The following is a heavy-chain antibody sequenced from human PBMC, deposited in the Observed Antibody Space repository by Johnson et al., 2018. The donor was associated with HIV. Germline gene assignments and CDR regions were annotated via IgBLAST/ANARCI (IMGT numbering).Heavy chain of an antibody. D-gene: IGHD2-21*01. CDR3: ARRNGDIHAFDI. Sequence: VQLVESGGGLIQPGGSLRLSCAASGFTFSSYDMHWVRQATGKGLEWVSAIGTAGDTYYPGSVKGRFTISRENAKNSLYLQMNSLRAGDTAVYYCARRNGDIHAFDIWGQGTMVTVPS. V-gene: IGHV3-13*01. CDR2: IGTAGDT. CDR1: GFTFSSYD. J-gene: IGHJ3*02.